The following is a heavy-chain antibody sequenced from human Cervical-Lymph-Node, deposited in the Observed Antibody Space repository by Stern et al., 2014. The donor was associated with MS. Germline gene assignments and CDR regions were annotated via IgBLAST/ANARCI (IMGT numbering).Heavy chain of an antibody. J-gene: IGHJ4*02. CDR2: VYHSGST. CDR1: GGSISSGSFY. D-gene: IGHD6-13*01. Sequence: QVQLQESGPGLVKPSETLSLSCTVSGGSISSGSFYWGWIRLPPGKGLEWIGTVYHSGSTYYNLSLKSRVTISVDTSKTQFSLNLTSVTAADTAVYYCARLEYSTSWYSHYFDYWGQGTLVTVSS. V-gene: IGHV4-39*01. CDR3: ARLEYSTSWYSHYFDY.